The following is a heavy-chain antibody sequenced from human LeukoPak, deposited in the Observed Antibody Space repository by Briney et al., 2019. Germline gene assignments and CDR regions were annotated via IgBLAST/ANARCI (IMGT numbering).Heavy chain of an antibody. Sequence: PSETLSLTCAVYGGSFSGYYWSWIRQPPGKGLEWIGEINHSGSTNYNPSLKSRVTISVDTSKNQFSLKLSSVTAADTAVYYCARRYGSGWYDFDYWGQGTLVTVSS. CDR3: ARRYGSGWYDFDY. CDR1: GGSFSGYY. J-gene: IGHJ4*02. V-gene: IGHV4-34*01. CDR2: INHSGST. D-gene: IGHD6-19*01.